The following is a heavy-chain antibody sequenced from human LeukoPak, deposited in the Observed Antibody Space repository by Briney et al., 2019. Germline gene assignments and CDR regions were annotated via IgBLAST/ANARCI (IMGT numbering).Heavy chain of an antibody. CDR2: IYYSGST. V-gene: IGHV4-59*01. D-gene: IGHD5-24*01. Sequence: SETLSLTCTVSGGSISSYYWSWIRQPPGQGLEWIGYIYYSGSTNYNPSLKSRVTISVDTSKNQFSLKLSSVTAADTAVYYCARDRDGLGWFDPWGQGTLVTVSS. CDR1: GGSISSYY. CDR3: ARDRDGLGWFDP. J-gene: IGHJ5*02.